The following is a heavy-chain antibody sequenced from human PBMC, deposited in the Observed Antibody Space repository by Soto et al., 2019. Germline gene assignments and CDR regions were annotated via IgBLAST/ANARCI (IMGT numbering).Heavy chain of an antibody. D-gene: IGHD2-15*01. CDR2: INHSGST. V-gene: IGHV4-34*01. CDR3: ARGHVDRIVVVVAATRGAFDY. CDR1: GGSFSGYY. Sequence: SETLSLTCAVYGGSFSGYYWSWIRQPPGKGLEWIGEINHSGSTNYNPSLKSRVTISVDTSKNQFSLKMSSVTAADTAVYYFARGHVDRIVVVVAATRGAFDYWGQGTLVTVSS. J-gene: IGHJ4*02.